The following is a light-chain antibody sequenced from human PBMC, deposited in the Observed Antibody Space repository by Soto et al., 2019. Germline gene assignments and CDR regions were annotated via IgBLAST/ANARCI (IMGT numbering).Light chain of an antibody. Sequence: EIVLTQSPGTLSLSPEERATLSCRASQSVSSSYLAGYQQKPGQAPRLLSYGASSRATGIPDRFSGSGSGTDFTLTISRLETEDFAVYYCEQDGSSPRTFGGGTKVEIK. CDR1: QSVSSSY. J-gene: IGKJ4*01. CDR2: GAS. CDR3: EQDGSSPRT. V-gene: IGKV3-20*01.